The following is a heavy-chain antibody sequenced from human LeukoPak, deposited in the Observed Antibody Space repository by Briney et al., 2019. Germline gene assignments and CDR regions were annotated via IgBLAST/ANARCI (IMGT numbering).Heavy chain of an antibody. D-gene: IGHD3-16*01. CDR2: IIPIFGTA. J-gene: IGHJ5*02. V-gene: IGHV1-69*05. Sequence: SVKVSSKASGGTFSSYAISWVRQAPGQGLEWMGGIIPIFGTANYAQKFQGRVTITTDESTSTAYMELSSLRSEDTAVYYCARLPVRHYVWGSYTWGQGTLVTVSS. CDR3: ARLPVRHYVWGSYT. CDR1: GGTFSSYA.